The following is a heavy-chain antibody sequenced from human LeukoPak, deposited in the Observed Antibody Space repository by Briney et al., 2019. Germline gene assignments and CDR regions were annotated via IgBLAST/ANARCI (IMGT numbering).Heavy chain of an antibody. CDR3: ARQSGSYLKNFDY. CDR1: GYSISGGYY. V-gene: IGHV4-38-2*02. Sequence: SETLSLTCTVSGYSISGGYYWGWIRQPPGKGLEWIESIYHSGSTYYNPSLKSRVTISVDTSKNQFSLKLSSVTAADTAVYYCARQSGSYLKNFDYWGQGTLVTVSS. CDR2: IYHSGST. J-gene: IGHJ4*02. D-gene: IGHD1-26*01.